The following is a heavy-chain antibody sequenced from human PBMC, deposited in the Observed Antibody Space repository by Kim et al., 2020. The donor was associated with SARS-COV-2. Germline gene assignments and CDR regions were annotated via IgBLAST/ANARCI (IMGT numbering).Heavy chain of an antibody. Sequence: GGSLRLSCAASGFTFSSYGMHWVRQAPGKGLEWVAVIWYDGSNKYYADSVKGRFTISRDNSKNTLYLQMNSLRAEDTAVYYCARETGYYYYYGMDVWGQGTTVTVSS. CDR2: IWYDGSNK. J-gene: IGHJ6*02. V-gene: IGHV3-33*01. CDR1: GFTFSSYG. CDR3: ARETGYYYYYGMDV. D-gene: IGHD1-1*01.